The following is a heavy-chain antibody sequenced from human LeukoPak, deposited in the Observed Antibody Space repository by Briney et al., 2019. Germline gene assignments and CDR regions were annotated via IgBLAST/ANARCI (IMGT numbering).Heavy chain of an antibody. J-gene: IGHJ4*02. CDR3: ATLPYYYDSSGSYYFDY. Sequence: GGSLRLSCAASGFTFSDYYMSWIRQAPGKGLEWVSYISSSGSTIYFADSVKGRFTISRDNSKNTLYLQMNSLRVEDTAVYYCATLPYYYDSSGSYYFDYWGQGTLVTVSS. CDR2: ISSSGSTI. CDR1: GFTFSDYY. D-gene: IGHD3-22*01. V-gene: IGHV3-11*04.